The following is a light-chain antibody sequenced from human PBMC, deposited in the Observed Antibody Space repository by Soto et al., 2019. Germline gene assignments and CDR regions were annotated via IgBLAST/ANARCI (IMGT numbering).Light chain of an antibody. CDR2: DVT. V-gene: IGLV2-14*01. CDR1: SSDVGGYNF. J-gene: IGLJ1*01. Sequence: QSVLTQPASVSGSPGQSITISCTGTSSDVGGYNFVSWYQQHPDKAPKLMIYDVTNRPSGVSNRFSGSKSGNTASLTISGLQAEDEDDYYCSSNTSISTYVFGTGTKVTVL. CDR3: SSNTSISTYV.